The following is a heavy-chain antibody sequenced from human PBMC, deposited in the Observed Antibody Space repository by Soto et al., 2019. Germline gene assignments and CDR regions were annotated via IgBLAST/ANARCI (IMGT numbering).Heavy chain of an antibody. CDR3: AKYGGTKGMGPEY. J-gene: IGHJ4*01. V-gene: IGHV3-23*01. CDR1: GFSISGYV. Sequence: EVQLLDSEGGMVQPGGSLRLSCSASGFSISGYVMSWVRQSPGKGLEWVAAIGGGGDTYYADSVTGRFTISRDNSKNTLFLQMNGLRAEDTALYLCAKYGGTKGMGPEYWGQGTLVTVSS. CDR2: IGGGGDT. D-gene: IGHD1-26*01.